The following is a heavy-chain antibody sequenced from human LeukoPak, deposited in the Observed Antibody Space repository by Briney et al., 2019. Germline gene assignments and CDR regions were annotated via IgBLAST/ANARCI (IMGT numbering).Heavy chain of an antibody. CDR2: IYYSGST. CDR3: ASRGVNCGADCSVGY. V-gene: IGHV4-39*01. Sequence: PSETLSLTCTVSGGSISTSSYYWGWIRQPPGKGLEWIGSIYYSGSTYYNPSLKSRVTISVDTSKSQFSLRLSSVTATDTAVYYCASRGVNCGADCSVGYWGQGTLVTVSS. J-gene: IGHJ4*02. D-gene: IGHD2-21*01. CDR1: GGSISTSSYY.